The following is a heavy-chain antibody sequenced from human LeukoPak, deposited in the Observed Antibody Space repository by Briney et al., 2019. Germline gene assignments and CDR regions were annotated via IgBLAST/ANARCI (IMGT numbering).Heavy chain of an antibody. CDR2: IYYSGST. CDR1: GGSISSSSYY. Sequence: SETLSLTCTVSGGSISSSSYYWGWIRQPPGKGLEWIGSIYYSGSTYYNPSLKSRVTISVDTSKNQFSLKVRSVTAADTAVYYCARDAAVAGIDYWGQGTLVTVSS. V-gene: IGHV4-39*07. CDR3: ARDAAVAGIDY. J-gene: IGHJ4*02. D-gene: IGHD6-19*01.